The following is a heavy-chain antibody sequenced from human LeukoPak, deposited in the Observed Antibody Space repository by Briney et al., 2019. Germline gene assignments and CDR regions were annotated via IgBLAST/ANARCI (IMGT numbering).Heavy chain of an antibody. Sequence: PSQTLSLTCTVSGGSISSGGYYWSWIRQPPGKGLEWIGYIYYSGSTYYNPSLKSRVTISVDTSKNQFSLKLSSVTAADTAVYYCASHYYDILTGYTPRFDYWGQGTLVTVSS. CDR1: GGSISSGGYY. CDR3: ASHYYDILTGYTPRFDY. CDR2: IYYSGST. D-gene: IGHD3-9*01. V-gene: IGHV4-31*03. J-gene: IGHJ4*02.